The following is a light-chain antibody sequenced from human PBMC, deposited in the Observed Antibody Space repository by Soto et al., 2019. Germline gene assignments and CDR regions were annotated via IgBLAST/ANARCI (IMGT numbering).Light chain of an antibody. Sequence: QSVLTQPPSVSAAPGRTVTISCSGSSSNIGNKYVCWYQQLPGTAPKLLIYEDNKRPSGIPDRFSGSKSGTSATLDITGLQTGDEADYYCGTWDSSLSGGVFGGGTKLTVL. CDR3: GTWDSSLSGGV. V-gene: IGLV1-51*02. J-gene: IGLJ2*01. CDR1: SSNIGNKY. CDR2: EDN.